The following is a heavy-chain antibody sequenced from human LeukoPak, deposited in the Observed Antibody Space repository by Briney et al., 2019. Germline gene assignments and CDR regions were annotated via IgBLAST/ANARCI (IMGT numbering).Heavy chain of an antibody. V-gene: IGHV3-21*01. CDR3: AELGITMIGGV. CDR2: ISSTSSYI. D-gene: IGHD3-10*02. J-gene: IGHJ6*04. Sequence: PGGSLRLSCTASGFTLSDETMNWVRQAPGKGLEWVSSISSTSSYIYYADSVKGRFTISRDNAKNSLYLQMNSLRAEDTAVYYCAELGITMIGGVWGKGTTVTISS. CDR1: GFTLSDET.